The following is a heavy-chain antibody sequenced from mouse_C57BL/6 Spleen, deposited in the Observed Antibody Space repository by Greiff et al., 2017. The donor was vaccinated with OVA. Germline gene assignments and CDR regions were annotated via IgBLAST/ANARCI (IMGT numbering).Heavy chain of an antibody. Sequence: EVQLVESGPGLVKPSQSLSLTCSVTGYSITCGYYWNWIRQFPGNKLEWMGYISYDGSNNYNPSLKNRISITRDTSKNQFFLKLNSVTTEDTATYYCATYDSSYYYAMDYWGQGTSVTVSS. D-gene: IGHD2-4*01. V-gene: IGHV3-6*01. J-gene: IGHJ4*01. CDR1: GYSITCGYY. CDR3: ATYDSSYYYAMDY. CDR2: ISYDGSN.